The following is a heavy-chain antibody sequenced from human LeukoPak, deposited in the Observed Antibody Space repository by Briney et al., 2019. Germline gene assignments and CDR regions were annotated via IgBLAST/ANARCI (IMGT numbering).Heavy chain of an antibody. V-gene: IGHV4-34*01. J-gene: IGHJ5*02. CDR1: GGSFSGYY. CDR3: ARESKIVVVVAPRNNWFDP. D-gene: IGHD2-15*01. CDR2: IYHSGST. Sequence: SETLSLTCAVYGGSFSGYYWSWIRQPPGKGLEWIGSIYHSGSTYYNPSLKSRVTISVDTSKNQFSLKLSSVTAADTAVYYCARESKIVVVVAPRNNWFDPWGQGTLVTVSS.